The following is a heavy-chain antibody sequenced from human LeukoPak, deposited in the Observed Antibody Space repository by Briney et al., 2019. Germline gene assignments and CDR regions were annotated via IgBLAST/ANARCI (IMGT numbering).Heavy chain of an antibody. Sequence: ALVKVSCKASGYTFTSYDINWVRQATGQGLEWMGWMNPNSGNTGYAQKFQGRVTMTRNTSISTAYMELSSLRSEDTAVYYCARVERVSSGWYPSWGQGTLVTASS. V-gene: IGHV1-8*01. D-gene: IGHD6-19*01. CDR1: GYTFTSYD. CDR2: MNPNSGNT. J-gene: IGHJ4*02. CDR3: ARVERVSSGWYPS.